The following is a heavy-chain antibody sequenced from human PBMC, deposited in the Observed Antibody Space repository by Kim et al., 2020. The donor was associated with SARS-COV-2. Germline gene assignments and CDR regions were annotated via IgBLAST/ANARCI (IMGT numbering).Heavy chain of an antibody. CDR3: ARDPLYYYDSSGPTGGAFDI. D-gene: IGHD3-22*01. V-gene: IGHV6-1*01. CDR1: GDSVSSNSAA. J-gene: IGHJ3*02. Sequence: SQTLSLTCAISGDSVSSNSAAWNWIRQSPSRGLEWLGRTYYRSKWYNDYAVSVKSRITINPDTSKNQFSLQLNSVTPEDTAVYYCARDPLYYYDSSGPTGGAFDIWGQGTMVTVSS. CDR2: TYYRSKWYN.